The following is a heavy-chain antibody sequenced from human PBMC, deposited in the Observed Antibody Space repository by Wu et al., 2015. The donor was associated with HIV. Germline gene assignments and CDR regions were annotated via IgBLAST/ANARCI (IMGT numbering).Heavy chain of an antibody. V-gene: IGHV4-39*01. J-gene: IGHJ4*02. CDR3: ARRYGPCNGSPCFIDS. CDR2: IYYTGST. Sequence: QVQLRESGPGLVETLSLTCTLSGDSISSLGYYWDWIRQTPGKGLEWIGSIYYTGSTYYKSSLKSRVAMSIETSKNQFSLKMNSVTAADTGIYYCARRYGPCNGSPCFIDSWGQGTLVTVPS. CDR1: GDSISSLGYY. D-gene: IGHD2-15*01.